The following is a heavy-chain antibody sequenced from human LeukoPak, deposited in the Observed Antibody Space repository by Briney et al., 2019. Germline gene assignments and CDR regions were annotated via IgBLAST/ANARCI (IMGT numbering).Heavy chain of an antibody. CDR2: INPNSGGT. CDR3: ARDWDDGNWFDP. J-gene: IGHJ5*02. CDR1: GYTFTGYY. D-gene: IGHD1-26*01. Sequence: ASVKVSCKASGYTFTGYYVHWVRQAPGQGLEWMGRINPNSGGTNYAQKFQGRVTMTRDTSISTAYMELSRLRSDDTAVYYCARDWDDGNWFDPWGQGTLVTVSS. V-gene: IGHV1-2*06.